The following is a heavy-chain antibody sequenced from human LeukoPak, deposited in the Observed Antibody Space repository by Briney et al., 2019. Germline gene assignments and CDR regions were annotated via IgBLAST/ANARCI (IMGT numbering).Heavy chain of an antibody. D-gene: IGHD2-15*01. CDR2: IWYDGSNK. Sequence: GGPLRLSCAASGSTFSSYGMHWVRQAPGKGLEWVAVIWYDGSNKYYADSVKGRFTISRDNSKNTLYLQMNSLRAEDTAVYYCARDCSGGSCPDYYYYYYGMDVWGQGTTVTVSS. V-gene: IGHV3-33*01. J-gene: IGHJ6*02. CDR3: ARDCSGGSCPDYYYYYYGMDV. CDR1: GSTFSSYG.